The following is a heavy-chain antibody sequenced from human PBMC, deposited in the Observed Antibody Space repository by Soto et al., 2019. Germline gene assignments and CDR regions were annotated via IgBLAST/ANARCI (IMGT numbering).Heavy chain of an antibody. J-gene: IGHJ5*02. Sequence: ASVKVSCKASGYTFTNFGISWVRQAPGQGLEWMGWISAYNGNTNYAQKFQGRVTMTRDTSTSTVYMELSSLRSEDTAVYYCARAVVRGTYAWFDPWGQGTLVTVSS. CDR1: GYTFTNFG. CDR2: ISAYNGNT. V-gene: IGHV1-18*01. D-gene: IGHD3-16*01. CDR3: ARAVVRGTYAWFDP.